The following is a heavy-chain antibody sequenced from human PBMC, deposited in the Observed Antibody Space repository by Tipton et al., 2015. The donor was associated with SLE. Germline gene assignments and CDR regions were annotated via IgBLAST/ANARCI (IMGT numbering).Heavy chain of an antibody. V-gene: IGHV4-59*01. D-gene: IGHD3-22*01. CDR1: GGSISSYY. CDR3: ARTSHYYDSSGYEFFDP. J-gene: IGHJ5*02. CDR2: IYYTGST. Sequence: TLSLTCTVTGGSISSYYWSWIRQSPGKGLEWIGFIYYTGSTTYNPSLKSRVTISVDMSKKQVSLKLTSVTAADTAVYYCARTSHYYDSSGYEFFDPWGNGTLVTFSS.